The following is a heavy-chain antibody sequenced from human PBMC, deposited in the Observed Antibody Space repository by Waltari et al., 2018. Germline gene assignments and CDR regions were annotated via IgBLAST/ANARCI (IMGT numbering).Heavy chain of an antibody. CDR3: ARIAFDSSGYHQYYFDY. J-gene: IGHJ4*02. V-gene: IGHV5-51*01. CDR2: IYPGDSDT. CDR1: GYSFTSYW. D-gene: IGHD3-22*01. Sequence: EVQLVQSGAEVKKPGESLKISCKGSGYSFTSYWIGWLRQMPGQGLEWMGIIYPGDSDTRYSPSFQGQVTISADKSISTAYLQWSSLKASDTAMYYCARIAFDSSGYHQYYFDYWGQGTLVTVSS.